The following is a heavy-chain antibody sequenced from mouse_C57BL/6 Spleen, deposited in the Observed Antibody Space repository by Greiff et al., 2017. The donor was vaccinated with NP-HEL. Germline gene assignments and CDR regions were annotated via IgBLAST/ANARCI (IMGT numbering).Heavy chain of an antibody. D-gene: IGHD4-1*01. Sequence: QVQLKESGAELARPGASVKMSCKASGYTFTSYTMHWVKQRPGQGLEWIGYINPSSGYTKYNQKFKDKATLTADKSSSTAYMQLSSLTSEDSAVYYCARSGVYYYAMDYWGQGTSVTVSS. J-gene: IGHJ4*01. CDR2: INPSSGYT. CDR3: ARSGVYYYAMDY. V-gene: IGHV1-4*01. CDR1: GYTFTSYT.